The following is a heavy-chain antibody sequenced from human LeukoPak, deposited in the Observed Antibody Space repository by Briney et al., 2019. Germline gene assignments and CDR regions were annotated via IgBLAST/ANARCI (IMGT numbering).Heavy chain of an antibody. D-gene: IGHD4-17*01. CDR1: GGSINDYY. J-gene: IGHJ5*02. Sequence: SETLSLTCTVSGGSINDYYWTWIRQAPGKGLDWLGYISNSGTTDYNPSLKSRVTMSVDTSKNEFSRKVTSVTAADTAMYYCARVLRGAVTSNCFDPWGQGTLVTVSS. V-gene: IGHV4-59*01. CDR2: ISNSGTT. CDR3: ARVLRGAVTSNCFDP.